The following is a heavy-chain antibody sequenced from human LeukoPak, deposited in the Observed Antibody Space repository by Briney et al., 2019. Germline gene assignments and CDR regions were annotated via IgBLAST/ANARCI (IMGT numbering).Heavy chain of an antibody. Sequence: SETLSLTCTVSGGSISGYYWSWIRQPPGEGLEWIGYIYYSGSTNYNPSLKSRVTISVDTSKNQFSLKLSSVTAADTAVYYCARAPAYYYDSSGYYRHHFDYWGQGTLVTVSS. CDR3: ARAPAYYYDSSGYYRHHFDY. J-gene: IGHJ4*02. V-gene: IGHV4-59*01. D-gene: IGHD3-22*01. CDR1: GGSISGYY. CDR2: IYYSGST.